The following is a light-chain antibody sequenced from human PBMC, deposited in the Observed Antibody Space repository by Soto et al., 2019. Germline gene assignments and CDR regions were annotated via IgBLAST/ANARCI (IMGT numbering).Light chain of an antibody. J-gene: IGLJ1*01. CDR2: DVT. CDR3: SSYTSSSPLYV. V-gene: IGLV2-14*03. Sequence: QSVLTQPASVSGSPGQSITISCTGTSSDVGGYSSVSWYQHHPGKAPKLMIYDVTNRPSGVSNRFSGSKSGNTASLTISGLQAEDEADYYCSSYTSSSPLYVFGTGTKLTVL. CDR1: SSDVGGYSS.